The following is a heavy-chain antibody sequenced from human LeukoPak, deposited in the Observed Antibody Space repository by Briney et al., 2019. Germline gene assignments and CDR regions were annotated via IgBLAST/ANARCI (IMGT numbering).Heavy chain of an antibody. D-gene: IGHD6-13*01. CDR2: XXXXGST. Sequence: GGSLRLSCAASGFTVNSNYMSWVRQAPGKGLXXXXXXXXXGSTYYADSVRGRFTISRDNSKNTLYLQMNSLRPEDTAIYYCARGFGKAAADVFGGYTMDVWGQGTTVTVSS. V-gene: IGHV3-66*02. J-gene: IGHJ6*02. CDR1: GFTVNSNY. CDR3: ARGFGKAAADVFGGYTMDV.